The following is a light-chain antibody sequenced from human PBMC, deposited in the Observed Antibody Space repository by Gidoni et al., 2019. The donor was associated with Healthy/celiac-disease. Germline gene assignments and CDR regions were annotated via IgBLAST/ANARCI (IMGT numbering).Light chain of an antibody. CDR1: QCVSSN. CDR3: QQYNNWPPNT. Sequence: EIVMTQSPATLSVSPGERATLPCRASQCVSSNLAWYQQKPGQAPRLLIYGASTRATGIPARFSGSGSGTEFTLTISSLQSEDFAVYYCQQYNNWPPNTFGGGTKVEIK. CDR2: GAS. J-gene: IGKJ4*01. V-gene: IGKV3-15*01.